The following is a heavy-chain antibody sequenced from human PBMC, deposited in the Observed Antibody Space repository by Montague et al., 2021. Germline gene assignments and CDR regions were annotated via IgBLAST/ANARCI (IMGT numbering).Heavy chain of an antibody. D-gene: IGHD3-10*01. V-gene: IGHV4-34*01. CDR2: INHRGSIYYDPTT. CDR3: ARHPVGFESYYNGLDF. CDR1: GGSFSVYY. J-gene: IGHJ6*02. Sequence: SETLSLTCAVYGGSFSVYYWSWIRQSPGKGLEWIGEINHRGSIYYDPTTDYNPSLQSPVTIAVDQSKNQFSLRLRSVTAADTAVTYCARHPVGFESYYNGLDFWGRGTPVIVSS.